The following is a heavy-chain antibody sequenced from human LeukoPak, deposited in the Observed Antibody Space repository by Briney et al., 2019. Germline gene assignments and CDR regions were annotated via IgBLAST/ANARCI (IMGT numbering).Heavy chain of an antibody. Sequence: GGSLRLSCAASGFTVSNNYMSWVRQAPGKGLEWVSVIFSGGTTYYADSVKGRFTISRDNSKNTLYLQMKNLRVEDTAVYYCARCGTYSSSVTEFDLWGQGTLVTVSS. CDR3: ARCGTYSSSVTEFDL. D-gene: IGHD6-6*01. CDR2: IFSGGTT. CDR1: GFTVSNNY. V-gene: IGHV3-53*01. J-gene: IGHJ5*02.